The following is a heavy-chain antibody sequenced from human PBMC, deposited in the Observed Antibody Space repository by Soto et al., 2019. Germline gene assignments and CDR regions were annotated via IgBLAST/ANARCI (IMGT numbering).Heavy chain of an antibody. Sequence: EVQLVESGGGLVKPGGSLRLSCAASGFTFSNAWMNWVRQAPGKGLEWVGRIKSKTDGGTTDYAAPVKGRFTISRDDSKNTLYLQMNSLKTEDTAVYYCTTLSIAAAGSYYYYGMDVWGKGTTVTVSS. J-gene: IGHJ6*04. D-gene: IGHD6-13*01. CDR3: TTLSIAAAGSYYYYGMDV. V-gene: IGHV3-15*07. CDR2: IKSKTDGGTT. CDR1: GFTFSNAW.